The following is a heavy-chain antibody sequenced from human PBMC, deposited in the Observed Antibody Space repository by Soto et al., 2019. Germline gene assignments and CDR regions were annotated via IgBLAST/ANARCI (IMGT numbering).Heavy chain of an antibody. D-gene: IGHD1-26*01. CDR2: IYYTGST. CDR1: GGSLSSGNFY. J-gene: IGHJ4*02. Sequence: PSETLSLTCTVSGGSLSSGNFYWSRIRQPPGKGPELIGYIYYTGSTYYNPSLKSRVSISLDTSKNQFSLKLTSVTAADTAVYFCARGSGNYYSGRYFDSWGQGTLVTVSS. V-gene: IGHV4-30-4*01. CDR3: ARGSGNYYSGRYFDS.